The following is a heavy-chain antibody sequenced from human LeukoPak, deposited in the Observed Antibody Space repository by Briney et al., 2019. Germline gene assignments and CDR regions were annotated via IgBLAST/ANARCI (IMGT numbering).Heavy chain of an antibody. CDR1: GFTFSHYA. D-gene: IGHD6-19*01. J-gene: IGHJ4*02. CDR3: AQDSYSGWYVV. V-gene: IGHV3-23*01. CDR2: VSLSGRST. Sequence: PAGSLRLSCAGSGFTFSHYAMSWVRQAPGKGLKWVSGVSLSGRSTYYADSVKGRFTVSRDNSENRLYLQMSSLRAEDTAVYFCAQDSYSGWYVVWGQGTLVTVSS.